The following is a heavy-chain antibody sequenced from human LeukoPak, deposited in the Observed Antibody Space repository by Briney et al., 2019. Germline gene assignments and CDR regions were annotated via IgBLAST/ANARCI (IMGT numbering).Heavy chain of an antibody. CDR3: ARRPGNDAFDI. V-gene: IGHV4-39*01. J-gene: IGHJ3*02. CDR2: IYYSGST. D-gene: IGHD1-1*01. Sequence: SETLSLTCTVSGGSISSSSYYWGWIRQPPGKGLEGIGSIYYSGSTYYNPSLKSRVTISVATSKTQFSLKLSSVTAADTAVYYCARRPGNDAFDIWGQGTMVTVSS. CDR1: GGSISSSSYY.